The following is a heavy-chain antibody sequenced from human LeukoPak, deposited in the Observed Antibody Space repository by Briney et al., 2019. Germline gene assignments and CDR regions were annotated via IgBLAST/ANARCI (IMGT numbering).Heavy chain of an antibody. D-gene: IGHD2-15*01. Sequence: PSETLSLTCTVSGYSISSGYYWGWIRQPPGKGLEWIGSIYHSGSTYYNPSLKSRVTISVDTSKNQFSLKLSSVTAADTAVYYCARQRVVGQYYYYYYMDVWGKGTTVTISS. CDR1: GYSISSGYY. J-gene: IGHJ6*03. V-gene: IGHV4-38-2*02. CDR2: IYHSGST. CDR3: ARQRVVGQYYYYYYMDV.